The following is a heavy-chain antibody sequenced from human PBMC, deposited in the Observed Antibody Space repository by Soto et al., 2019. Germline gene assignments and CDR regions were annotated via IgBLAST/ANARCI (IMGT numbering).Heavy chain of an antibody. D-gene: IGHD2-21*02. J-gene: IGHJ5*02. CDR1: GYTFTNYA. Sequence: QVQLVQSGAEVKKPGASVKVSCKASGYTFTNYAIHWVRQAPGQRLECMGWIKAGDGNTKHSQKFQGRVSITRDASASTAYMELSSLTSEDTAVYYCARMETGRVVTRPNWLDPWGQGTLVTVSS. V-gene: IGHV1-3*01. CDR3: ARMETGRVVTRPNWLDP. CDR2: IKAGDGNT.